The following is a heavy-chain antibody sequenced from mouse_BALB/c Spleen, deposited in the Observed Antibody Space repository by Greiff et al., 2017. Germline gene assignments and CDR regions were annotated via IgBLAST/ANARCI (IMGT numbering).Heavy chain of an antibody. J-gene: IGHJ2*01. V-gene: IGHV5-17*02. Sequence: EVQRVESGGGLVQPGGSRKLSCAASGFTFSSFGMHWVRQAPEKGLEWVAYISSGSSTIYYADTVKGRFTISRDNPKNTLFLQMTSLRSEDTAMYYCARWIFDYWGQGTTLRVSS. CDR1: GFTFSSFG. CDR3: ARWIFDY. CDR2: ISSGSSTI.